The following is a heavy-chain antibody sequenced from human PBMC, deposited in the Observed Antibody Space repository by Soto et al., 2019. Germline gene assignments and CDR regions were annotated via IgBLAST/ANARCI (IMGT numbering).Heavy chain of an antibody. Sequence: PSQTLSLTCAISGDSVSSNSAAWNWIRQSPSRGLEWLGRTYYRSKWYNDYAVSVKSRITINPDTSKNQFSLQLNSVTPEDTAVYYCARVPTAFEYSSGWFHPQFDYWGQGTLVTVSS. J-gene: IGHJ4*02. CDR3: ARVPTAFEYSSGWFHPQFDY. V-gene: IGHV6-1*01. CDR2: TYYRSKWYN. D-gene: IGHD6-19*01. CDR1: GDSVSSNSAA.